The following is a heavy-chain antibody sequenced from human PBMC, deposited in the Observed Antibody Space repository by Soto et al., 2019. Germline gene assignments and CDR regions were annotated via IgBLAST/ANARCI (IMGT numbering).Heavy chain of an antibody. CDR2: ASYDGSET. D-gene: IGHD3-10*01. CDR1: GFDFRSYG. Sequence: QVQLVESGGGVVQPGRSLRLACAASGFDFRSYGIHWVRQAPGRGLEWVAAASYDGSETYYADSAKGRFTVSKEISKNTVFRQVHALRHEDTPLYFWGRDSGWQILTFAPWGQGTLVTVSP. J-gene: IGHJ5*02. CDR3: GRDSGWQILTFAP. V-gene: IGHV3-30*03.